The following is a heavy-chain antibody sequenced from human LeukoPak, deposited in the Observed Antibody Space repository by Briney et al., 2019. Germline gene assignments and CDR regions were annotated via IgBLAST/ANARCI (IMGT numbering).Heavy chain of an antibody. Sequence: ASVKVSFKASRYTFTGYYMHWVRQAPGQGLEWMGRINPNSGGTNYAQKFQGRVTMTRDTSISTAYMELSRLRSDDTAVYYCAREYYYDSSGEDYWGQGTLVTVSS. CDR2: INPNSGGT. V-gene: IGHV1-2*06. CDR3: AREYYYDSSGEDY. J-gene: IGHJ4*02. D-gene: IGHD3-22*01. CDR1: RYTFTGYY.